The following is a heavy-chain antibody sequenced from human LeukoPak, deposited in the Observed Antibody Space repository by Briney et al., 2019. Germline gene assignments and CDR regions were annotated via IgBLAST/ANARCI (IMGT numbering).Heavy chain of an antibody. CDR1: GFTFSSYG. J-gene: IGHJ5*02. CDR3: AREENCSGGSCYPNNWFDP. D-gene: IGHD2-15*01. Sequence: RGSLRLSCAASGFTFSSYGMHWVRQAPGKGLEWVAVIWYDGSNKYYADSVKGRFTISRDNSKNTLYLQMNSLRAEDTAVYYCAREENCSGGSCYPNNWFDPWGQGTLVTVSS. V-gene: IGHV3-33*01. CDR2: IWYDGSNK.